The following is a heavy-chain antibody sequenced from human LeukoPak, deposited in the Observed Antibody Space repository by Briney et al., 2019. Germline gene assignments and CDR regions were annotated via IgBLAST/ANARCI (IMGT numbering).Heavy chain of an antibody. D-gene: IGHD6-13*01. CDR2: IYYSGST. CDR1: GVSISSGGYY. J-gene: IGHJ6*02. CDR3: ARDSLYSSSWTLYYYYGMDV. Sequence: SETLSLTCTVSGVSISSGGYYWSWIRQHPGKGLEWIGYIYYSGSTYYNPSLKSRVTISVDTSKNQFSLKLSSVTAADTAVYYCARDSLYSSSWTLYYYYGMDVWGQGTTVTVSS. V-gene: IGHV4-31*03.